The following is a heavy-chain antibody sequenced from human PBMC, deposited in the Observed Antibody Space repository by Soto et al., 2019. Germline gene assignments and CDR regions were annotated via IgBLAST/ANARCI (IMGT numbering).Heavy chain of an antibody. Sequence: SETLALTCTVSGGSVNSGGYHWSWIRQHPGKGLEWIGDIYYSGSTYYNPSLKSRVTISIDTSTNHFSLHLSALTAADTAVYYCARAPIPNWNYYGMDVWGQGTTVTVSS. CDR3: ARAPIPNWNYYGMDV. CDR2: IYYSGST. D-gene: IGHD1-1*01. J-gene: IGHJ6*02. CDR1: GGSVNSGGYH. V-gene: IGHV4-31*03.